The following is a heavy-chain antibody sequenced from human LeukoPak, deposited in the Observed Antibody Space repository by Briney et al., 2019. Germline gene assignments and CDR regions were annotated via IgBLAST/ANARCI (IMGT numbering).Heavy chain of an antibody. V-gene: IGHV3-30*02. CDR3: AKRSLGYCSSTSCYPPFDY. J-gene: IGHJ4*02. D-gene: IGHD2-2*01. CDR2: IRYDGSNK. CDR1: GFTFSSYG. Sequence: GGSLRLSCAASGFTFSSYGMHWVRQAPGKGLEWVAFIRYDGSNKYYADSVKGRFTISRDNSKNTLYLQMNSLRAEDTAVYYCAKRSLGYCSSTSCYPPFDYWGQGTLVTVSS.